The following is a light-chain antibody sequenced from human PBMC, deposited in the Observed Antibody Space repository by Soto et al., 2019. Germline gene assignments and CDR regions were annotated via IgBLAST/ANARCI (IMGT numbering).Light chain of an antibody. CDR1: QSISAW. CDR2: DAS. Sequence: DIQMTQSPSTLPASVGDRVTITCRASQSISAWLAWYQQKPGKAPKLLVYDASSLESGVPSRFSASGSGTEFTLTISSPQPDDVAPYYCQQYNSYSWTFGQGTKVEI. V-gene: IGKV1-5*01. J-gene: IGKJ1*01. CDR3: QQYNSYSWT.